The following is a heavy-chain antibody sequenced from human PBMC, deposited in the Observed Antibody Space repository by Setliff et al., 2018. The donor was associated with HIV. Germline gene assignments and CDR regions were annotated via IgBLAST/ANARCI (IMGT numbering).Heavy chain of an antibody. CDR1: GGSISSYY. CDR2: IYYSGST. D-gene: IGHD3-16*02. CDR3: ARVRVGDYVWGSYRPGAFDI. J-gene: IGHJ3*02. Sequence: SETLSLTCTVSGGSISSYYWSWIRQPPGKGLEWIGYIYYSGSTNYNPSLKSRVTISVDTSKNQFSLKLSSVTAADTAVYYCARVRVGDYVWGSYRPGAFDIWGQGTMVTVSS. V-gene: IGHV4-59*01.